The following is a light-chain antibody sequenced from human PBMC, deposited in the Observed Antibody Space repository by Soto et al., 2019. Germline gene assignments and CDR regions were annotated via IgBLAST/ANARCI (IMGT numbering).Light chain of an antibody. CDR1: SSDIGNYNY. J-gene: IGLJ1*01. Sequence: QSVLTQPASVSGSPGQSITISCTGTSSDIGNYNYVSWYQQHTGKAPKLMIYEVSNRPSGVSNRFSGSKSGNTASLTISGLQAEDEADYYCSSYTSSSTLNYVFGTGTKLTVL. CDR3: SSYTSSSTLNYV. CDR2: EVS. V-gene: IGLV2-14*01.